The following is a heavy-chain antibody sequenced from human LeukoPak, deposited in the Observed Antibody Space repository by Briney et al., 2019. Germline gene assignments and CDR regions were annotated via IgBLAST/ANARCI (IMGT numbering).Heavy chain of an antibody. V-gene: IGHV3-23*01. CDR3: AKDRAGTPWAD. Sequence: GGSPRLSCAASGFTFSSYSMSWVRQAPGKGLEWLSTINPSGDTTYYADSVKGRFTISRDNSKNTVYHQMNSLRAEDTAVYYCAKDRAGTPWADWGQGTLVTVSS. CDR1: GFTFSSYS. CDR2: INPSGDTT. D-gene: IGHD1-1*01. J-gene: IGHJ4*02.